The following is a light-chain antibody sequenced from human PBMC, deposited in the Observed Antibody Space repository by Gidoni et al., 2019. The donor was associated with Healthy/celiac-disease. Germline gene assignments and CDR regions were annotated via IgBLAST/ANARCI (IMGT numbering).Light chain of an antibody. V-gene: IGKV4-1*01. J-gene: IGKJ1*01. CDR3: QQCYSTPWT. CDR1: RSVLYSSNNKNY. Sequence: DTVMTQSPDSLTQSLGERATINCKSSRSVLYSSNNKNYLAWYQQKPGQPPKLLIYWASTRESGVPDRFSGSGSGTDFTLTISSLQAEDVAVYYCQQCYSTPWTFGQGTKVEIK. CDR2: WAS.